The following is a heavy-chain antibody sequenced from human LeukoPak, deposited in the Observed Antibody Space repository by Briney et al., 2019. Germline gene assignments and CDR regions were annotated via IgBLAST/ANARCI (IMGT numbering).Heavy chain of an antibody. CDR3: AKSITMVRGAKPDAFDI. D-gene: IGHD3-10*01. V-gene: IGHV3-11*04. J-gene: IGHJ3*02. Sequence: GSLRLSCAASGFTFSDYYMSWIRQAPGKGLEWVSYISSSGSTIYYADSVKGRFTISRDNSKNTLYLQMNSLRAEDTAVYYCAKSITMVRGAKPDAFDIWGQGTMVTVSS. CDR2: ISSSGSTI. CDR1: GFTFSDYY.